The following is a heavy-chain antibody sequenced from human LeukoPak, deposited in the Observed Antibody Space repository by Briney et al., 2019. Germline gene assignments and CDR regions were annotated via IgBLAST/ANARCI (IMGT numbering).Heavy chain of an antibody. CDR2: ISSSSSYI. CDR3: ARDLLRFLEWLYSMDV. J-gene: IGHJ6*04. Sequence: PGGSLRLSCAASGFTFSSYSMNWVRQAPGKGLEWVSSISSSSSYIYYADSVKGRFTIPRDNAKNSLYLQMNSLRAEDTAVYYCARDLLRFLEWLYSMDVWGKGTTVTVSS. V-gene: IGHV3-21*01. D-gene: IGHD3-3*01. CDR1: GFTFSSYS.